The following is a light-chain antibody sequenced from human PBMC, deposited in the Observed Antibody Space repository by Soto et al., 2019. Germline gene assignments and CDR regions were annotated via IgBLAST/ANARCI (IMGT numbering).Light chain of an antibody. V-gene: IGKV3-15*01. Sequence: EMVLTQSPGTLSLSPGERATLSCRAIQSVSNNYLAWYQQKPGQAPRLLIYWASTRATGIPARFSGSGSETEFTLTISSLQSEDFAVYYCQQYNNWPQTFGQGTKVDIK. CDR3: QQYNNWPQT. CDR1: QSVSNN. CDR2: WAS. J-gene: IGKJ1*01.